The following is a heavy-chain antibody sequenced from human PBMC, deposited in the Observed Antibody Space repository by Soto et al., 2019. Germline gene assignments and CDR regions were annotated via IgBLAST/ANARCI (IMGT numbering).Heavy chain of an antibody. CDR2: IYWDDDK. V-gene: IGHV2-5*02. CDR1: GFSLTTEGEG. J-gene: IGHJ6*02. D-gene: IGHD2-21*01. Sequence: QITLKESGPPLVKPTQTLTLTCTFSGFSLTTEGEGVGWIRQPPGKALEWLAVIYWDDDKRYSPSLKNRVTITKDTSKNQAVLRMTNMDPVDTATYFCTHRRTIPPGAMDVWGQGTTVTVSS. CDR3: THRRTIPPGAMDV.